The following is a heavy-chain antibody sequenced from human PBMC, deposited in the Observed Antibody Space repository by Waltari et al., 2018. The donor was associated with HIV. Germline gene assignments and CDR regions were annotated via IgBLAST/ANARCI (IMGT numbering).Heavy chain of an antibody. CDR1: GFTLSSYA. CDR2: ISGRAGST. CDR3: AKEEAWFYSDSSGYT. D-gene: IGHD3-22*01. V-gene: IGHV3-23*01. Sequence: EVQLLESGGGLVQPGESLRLSCAASGFTLSSYAMRWVRQTPGKGLEWVSVISGRAGSTYYADSVKGRFTISRDNSMNTLYLQMNSLRAEDTAVYYCAKEEAWFYSDSSGYTWGQGTLVTVSS. J-gene: IGHJ5*02.